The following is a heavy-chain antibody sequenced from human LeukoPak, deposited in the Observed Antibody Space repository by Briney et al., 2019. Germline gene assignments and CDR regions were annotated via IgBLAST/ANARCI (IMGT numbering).Heavy chain of an antibody. CDR2: ISYDGSNK. V-gene: IGHV3-30-3*01. D-gene: IGHD2-2*02. CDR1: GFTFSSYA. Sequence: GGSLRLSCAASGFTFSSYAMHWVRQAPGKGLEWVAVISYDGSNKYYADSVKGRFTISGDNSKNTLYLQMNSLRAEDTAVYYCARGYCSSTSCYTSDYWGQGTLVTVSS. J-gene: IGHJ4*02. CDR3: ARGYCSSTSCYTSDY.